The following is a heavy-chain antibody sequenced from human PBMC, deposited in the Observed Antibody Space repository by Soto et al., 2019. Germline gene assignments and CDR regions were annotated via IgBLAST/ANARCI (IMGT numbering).Heavy chain of an antibody. Sequence: QVQLQESGPGLVKPSGTLSLTCAVSGGSISSNNWWSWVRQPPGKGLEWIGEIYHSGSTNYNPSLKSRVTIEIDKSKNQCSQRLISVTAADTAVYYCAKERGEGYGMDVWGQGTTVTVSS. CDR1: GGSISSNNW. D-gene: IGHD3-16*01. CDR2: IYHSGST. CDR3: AKERGEGYGMDV. V-gene: IGHV4-4*02. J-gene: IGHJ6*02.